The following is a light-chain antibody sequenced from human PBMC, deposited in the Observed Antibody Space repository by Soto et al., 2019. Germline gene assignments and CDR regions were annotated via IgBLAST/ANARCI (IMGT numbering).Light chain of an antibody. CDR3: QQYNSYPLT. CDR1: QGIRSW. V-gene: IGKV1D-16*01. Sequence: DIQMTQSPSSLSASVGDRVTITCRASQGIRSWLAWYQQKPEKAPKPLIYAASSLQSGVPSRFSGSGSGTDFTLTISSLKPEDFATYYCQQYNSYPLTFGGGTKVESK. CDR2: AAS. J-gene: IGKJ4*01.